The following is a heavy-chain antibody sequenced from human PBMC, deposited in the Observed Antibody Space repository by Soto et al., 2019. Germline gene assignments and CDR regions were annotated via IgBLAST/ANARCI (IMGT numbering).Heavy chain of an antibody. Sequence: QVQLVESGGGVVQPGKSLRLSCAASGFIFSDYGIHWVRQAPGKGLEWVALIWYDGSKNYYADSVKGRFTVSRDNINSTLYLEMNSLRVEDSAVYYCAREGAVAGSQDFWGQGTLVTVSS. J-gene: IGHJ4*02. V-gene: IGHV3-33*01. D-gene: IGHD6-19*01. CDR2: IWYDGSKN. CDR1: GFIFSDYG. CDR3: AREGAVAGSQDF.